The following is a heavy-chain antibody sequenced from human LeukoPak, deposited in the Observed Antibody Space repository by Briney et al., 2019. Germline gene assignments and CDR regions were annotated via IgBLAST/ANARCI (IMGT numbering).Heavy chain of an antibody. J-gene: IGHJ4*02. CDR2: IYYSGST. CDR1: GGSISSGGYY. V-gene: IGHV4-31*03. Sequence: PSETLSLTCTVSGGSISSGGYYWSRIRQHPGKGLEWIGYIYYSGSTYYNPSLKSRVTISVDTSKNQFSLKLSSVTAADTAVYYCARDGHHYGVDYWGQGTLVTVSS. D-gene: IGHD4/OR15-4a*01. CDR3: ARDGHHYGVDY.